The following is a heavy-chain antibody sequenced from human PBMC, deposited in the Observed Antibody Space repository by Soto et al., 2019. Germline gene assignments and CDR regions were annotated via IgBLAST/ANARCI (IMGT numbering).Heavy chain of an antibody. CDR1: GGSINSYY. Sequence: SETLSLTCTVSGGSINSYYWSWIRQPPGKGLEWIGYIYYSGSTNYNPSLKSRVTITIDTSKKQFSLKLSSVTAADTAVYYCARAGAWTKTLGYWGQGTLVTVS. D-gene: IGHD3-16*01. CDR3: ARAGAWTKTLGY. CDR2: IYYSGST. J-gene: IGHJ4*02. V-gene: IGHV4-59*01.